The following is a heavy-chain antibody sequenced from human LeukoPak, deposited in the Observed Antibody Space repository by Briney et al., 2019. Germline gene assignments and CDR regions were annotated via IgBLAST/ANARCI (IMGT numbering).Heavy chain of an antibody. CDR2: IYSGGST. Sequence: GGSLRLSCAASGFTVSSNYMSWVRQAPGKGLEWVSVIYSGGSTYYADSVKGRFTISRDNSKNTLYLQMNSLRAEDTAVYYCARDPYLGKSGYWGQGTLVTVSS. V-gene: IGHV3-53*01. J-gene: IGHJ4*02. CDR3: ARDPYLGKSGY. D-gene: IGHD3-10*01. CDR1: GFTVSSNY.